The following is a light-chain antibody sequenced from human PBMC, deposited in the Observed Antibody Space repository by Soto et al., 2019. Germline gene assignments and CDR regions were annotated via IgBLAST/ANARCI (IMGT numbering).Light chain of an antibody. J-gene: IGKJ4*01. CDR1: QNINTN. V-gene: IGKV3-15*01. CDR2: HTS. CDR3: QQYTVWPFT. Sequence: EIEMTQSPATLSLSPGERATLSCRASQNINTNLAWYQQSPGRALRLFIYHTSTRATGIPDRFSGSGSGTEFTLTISSLQSEDFALYYCQQYTVWPFTFGGGTRVEIK.